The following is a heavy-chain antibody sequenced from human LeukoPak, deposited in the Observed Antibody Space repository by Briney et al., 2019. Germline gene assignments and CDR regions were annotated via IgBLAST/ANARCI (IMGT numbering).Heavy chain of an antibody. J-gene: IGHJ4*02. CDR3: VSHYDSSVYSSPYYFDY. CDR1: GYSFSSYW. Sequence: GESLKISCKDSGYSFSSYWIGWVRQMPGKGLGLMVIIYPDDSDTRYSPSCQGQVTISADKSISTAYLQWSSLKASDTAMYYCVSHYDSSVYSSPYYFDYWGQGTLVTVSS. V-gene: IGHV5-51*01. D-gene: IGHD3-22*01. CDR2: IYPDDSDT.